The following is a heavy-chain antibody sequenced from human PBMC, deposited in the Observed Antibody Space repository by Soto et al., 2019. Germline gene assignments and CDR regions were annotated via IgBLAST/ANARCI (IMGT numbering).Heavy chain of an antibody. D-gene: IGHD3-10*01. Sequence: ASVEVSCKASGYTFSNDGINWVRQAPGQGLEWMGWISAYNGNTEYAQNFQGRVTMTTDTSTSTAYMELRSLRSDDTAAYSCARGGPTSADYYYGMDVWGLGTTVTVSS. J-gene: IGHJ6*02. CDR3: ARGGPTSADYYYGMDV. CDR2: ISAYNGNT. CDR1: GYTFSNDG. V-gene: IGHV1-18*01.